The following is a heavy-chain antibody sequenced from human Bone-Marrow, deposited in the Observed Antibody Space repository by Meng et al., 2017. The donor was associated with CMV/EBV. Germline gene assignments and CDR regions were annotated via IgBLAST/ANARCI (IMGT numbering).Heavy chain of an antibody. D-gene: IGHD3-9*01. Sequence: GGSLRLSCAASGFNFSSYWMYWVRQAPGKGLVWVSRINSDGSSTRHADSVKGRFTISRDNAKNTLYLQMNSLRAEDTAVYYCARGVLQYFDWLGWENYYFDYWGQGTLVTVSS. CDR3: ARGVLQYFDWLGWENYYFDY. J-gene: IGHJ4*02. CDR2: INSDGSST. CDR1: GFNFSSYW. V-gene: IGHV3-74*01.